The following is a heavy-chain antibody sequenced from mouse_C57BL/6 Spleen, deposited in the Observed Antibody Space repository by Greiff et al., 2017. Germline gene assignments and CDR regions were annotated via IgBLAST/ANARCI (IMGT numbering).Heavy chain of an antibody. J-gene: IGHJ1*03. CDR3: ARRALITGAFDV. CDR2: IYWDDDK. D-gene: IGHD2-4*01. V-gene: IGHV8-12*01. Sequence: QVQLKVSGPGILQSSQTLSLTCSFSGFSLSTSGMGVSWIRQPSGKGLEWLAHIYWDDDKRYNPSLKSRLTISKDTSRNQVFLKITSVDTADTATYYCARRALITGAFDVWGTGTTVTVSS. CDR1: GFSLSTSGMG.